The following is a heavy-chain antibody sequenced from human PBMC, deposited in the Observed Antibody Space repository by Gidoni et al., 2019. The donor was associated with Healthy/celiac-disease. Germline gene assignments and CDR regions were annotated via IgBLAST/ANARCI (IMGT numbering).Heavy chain of an antibody. D-gene: IGHD3-3*01. Sequence: QVQLQQWGAGLLKPSETLSLTCAVYGGSFSGYYWSWIRQPPGKGLEWIGEINHSGSTNYNPSLKSRVTISVDTTKNQFSLKLSSVTAADTAVYYCARVWSGSYTPRLLYYMDVWGKGTTVTVSS. CDR1: GGSFSGYY. J-gene: IGHJ6*03. CDR3: ARVWSGSYTPRLLYYMDV. CDR2: INHSGST. V-gene: IGHV4-34*01.